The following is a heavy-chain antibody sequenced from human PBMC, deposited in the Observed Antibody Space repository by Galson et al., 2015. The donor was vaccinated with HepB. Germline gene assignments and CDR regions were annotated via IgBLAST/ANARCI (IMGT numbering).Heavy chain of an antibody. CDR1: GYTFTTYD. D-gene: IGHD4-11*01. CDR2: MNPDSGSR. Sequence: SVKVSCKASGYTFTTYDINWLRQATGQGPEWMGWMNPDSGSRGYAEKFQGRVTISRITSMSTAYMELSSLTSDDTAVYYCARAPRRRSKYWSYYFDYWGQGTLVTVSS. CDR3: ARAPRRRSKYWSYYFDY. J-gene: IGHJ4*02. V-gene: IGHV1-8*01.